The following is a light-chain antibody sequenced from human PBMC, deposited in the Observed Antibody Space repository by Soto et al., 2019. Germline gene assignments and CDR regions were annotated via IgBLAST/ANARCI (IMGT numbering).Light chain of an antibody. CDR3: SSYTSNNTLV. J-gene: IGLJ2*01. CDR1: SSDVGSYNY. Sequence: QSALTQPASVSGSPGQSITISCTGTSSDVGSYNYVSWYRQHPGKAHELMIYEVSNRPLEISNRFSGSKSDNTASLTISGLQTEDEADYYCSSYTSNNTLVFGGGTQLTVL. V-gene: IGLV2-14*03. CDR2: EVS.